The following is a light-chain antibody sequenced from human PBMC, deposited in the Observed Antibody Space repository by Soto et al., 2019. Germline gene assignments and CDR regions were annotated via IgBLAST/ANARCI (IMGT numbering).Light chain of an antibody. V-gene: IGKV1-33*01. Sequence: IQMTQSPSSLSASVGDRVTITCQASQDISNYLNWYQQKPGKAPKLLIYGASNLETGVPSRFSGRGSGTDFTFTISSLQAEDIATYYCQQYDNLPLTFGPGTKVDIK. CDR2: GAS. J-gene: IGKJ3*01. CDR3: QQYDNLPLT. CDR1: QDISNY.